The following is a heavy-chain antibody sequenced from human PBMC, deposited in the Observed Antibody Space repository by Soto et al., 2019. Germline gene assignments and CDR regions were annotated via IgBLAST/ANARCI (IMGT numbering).Heavy chain of an antibody. V-gene: IGHV3-33*01. CDR3: ARATHGDQIDY. CDR1: GFTFSSYG. D-gene: IGHD4-17*01. Sequence: QVQLVESGGGVVQPGRSLRLSCAASGFTFSSYGMHWVRQAPGKGLEWVAVIWYDGSDKYYADSVKGRFTIARDNSKNTLYLQMNSLRAEDTAVYYCARATHGDQIDYWGQGTLVTVSS. J-gene: IGHJ4*02. CDR2: IWYDGSDK.